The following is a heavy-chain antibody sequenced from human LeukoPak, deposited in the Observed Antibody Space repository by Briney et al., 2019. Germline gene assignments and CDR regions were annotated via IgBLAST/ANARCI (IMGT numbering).Heavy chain of an antibody. Sequence: ASVKVSCKASGYTFTSYDITWVRQAPGQGLEWMGWMSPNSGNTGHAQKFQGRVTMTRNTSITTAYMELSSLTSEDTAVYYCARETTISPYYFDYWGLGSQVTVSP. J-gene: IGHJ4*02. CDR2: MSPNSGNT. V-gene: IGHV1-8*01. CDR3: ARETTISPYYFDY. CDR1: GYTFTSYD. D-gene: IGHD3-9*01.